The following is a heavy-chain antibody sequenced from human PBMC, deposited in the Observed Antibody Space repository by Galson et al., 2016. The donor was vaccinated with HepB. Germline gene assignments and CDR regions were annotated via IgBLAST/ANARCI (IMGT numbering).Heavy chain of an antibody. CDR1: GFTFSNYG. D-gene: IGHD5-12*01. J-gene: IGHJ6*03. V-gene: IGHV3-33*01. CDR2: IYYYGSKK. Sequence: SLRLSCAASGFTFSNYGMHWVRQAPGKGPEWVAVIYYYGSKKYYADSVKGRFTISRDNSKNTLYLQLNSLRVEDTSVYYCARAYVDYYDMDVWGKGTTVIVSS. CDR3: ARAYVDYYDMDV.